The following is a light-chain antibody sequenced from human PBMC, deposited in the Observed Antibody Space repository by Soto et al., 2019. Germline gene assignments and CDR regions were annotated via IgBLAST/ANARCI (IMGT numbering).Light chain of an antibody. CDR1: QTINNC. J-gene: IGKJ1*01. Sequence: DVQMTQSPSSLSASVGDRVTITCRASQTINNCLNWYQQRPGKAPKLLIYAASSLQSGVPSRFGGSGSGTDFTLTISSLQPEDFATYHCQQTYTYWTFGQGTKVE. CDR3: QQTYTYWT. V-gene: IGKV1-39*01. CDR2: AAS.